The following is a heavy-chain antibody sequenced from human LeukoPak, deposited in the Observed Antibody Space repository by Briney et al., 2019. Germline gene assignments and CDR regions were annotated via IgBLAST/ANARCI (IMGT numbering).Heavy chain of an antibody. J-gene: IGHJ4*02. V-gene: IGHV1-18*01. D-gene: IGHD2-2*01. CDR2: ISAYNGNT. CDR1: GGTFSSYA. Sequence: ASVKVSCKASGGTFSSYAISWVRQAPGQGLEWMGWISAYNGNTNYAQKLQGRVTMTTDTSTSTAYMELRSLRSDDTAVYYCARVLPPRYCSSTSCYGGGDYWGQGTLVTVSS. CDR3: ARVLPPRYCSSTSCYGGGDY.